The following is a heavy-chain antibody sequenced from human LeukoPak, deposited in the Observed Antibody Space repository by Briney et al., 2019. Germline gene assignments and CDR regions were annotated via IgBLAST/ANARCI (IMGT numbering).Heavy chain of an antibody. CDR3: LTTRKTYYDILTGYLAPYYYYGMDV. V-gene: IGHV1-24*01. CDR1: GYTLTELS. D-gene: IGHD3-9*01. Sequence: ASVKVSCKVSGYTLTELSMHWVRQAPGKGLECMGGFDPEDGETIYAQKFQGRVTMTEDTSTDTAYMELSSLRSEDTAVYYCLTTRKTYYDILTGYLAPYYYYGMDVWGQGTTVTVSS. J-gene: IGHJ6*02. CDR2: FDPEDGET.